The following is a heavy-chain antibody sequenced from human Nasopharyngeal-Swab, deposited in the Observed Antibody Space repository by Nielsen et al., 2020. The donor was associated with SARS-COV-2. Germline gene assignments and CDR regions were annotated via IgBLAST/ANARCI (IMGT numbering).Heavy chain of an antibody. J-gene: IGHJ6*02. CDR2: ISYDGSNK. D-gene: IGHD1-26*01. CDR3: ARDLVVGATNYYYGMDV. CDR1: GFTFSSYA. V-gene: IGHV3-30*04. Sequence: GGSLRLSCAASGFTFSSYAMSWVRQAPGKGLEWVAVISYDGSNKYYADSVKGRFTISRDNSKNTLYLQMNSLRAEDTAVYYCARDLVVGATNYYYGMDVWGQGTTVTVSS.